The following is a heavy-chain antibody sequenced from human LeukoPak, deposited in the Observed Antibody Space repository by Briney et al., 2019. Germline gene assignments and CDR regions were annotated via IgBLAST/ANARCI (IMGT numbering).Heavy chain of an antibody. CDR2: IKSDGST. J-gene: IGHJ1*01. D-gene: IGHD3-22*01. V-gene: IGHV3-74*01. Sequence: GGSLRLSCAASGFTFSSYWMHWVRQAPGKGLVWVSRIKSDGSTNYADSVKGRFTISRDNAENTLSLQMNSLRAEDTGVYYCARAPSEIGGYYPEYFRHWGQGTLVTVSS. CDR1: GFTFSSYW. CDR3: ARAPSEIGGYYPEYFRH.